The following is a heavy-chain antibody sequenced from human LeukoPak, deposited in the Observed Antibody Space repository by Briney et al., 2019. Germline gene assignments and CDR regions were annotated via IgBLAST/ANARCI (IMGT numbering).Heavy chain of an antibody. Sequence: SETLSLTCTVSGYSINSGYFWGWIRQPPGKGLEWIGSIYHSGSTYYNPSLKSRVTISVDTSKNQFYLKLSSVTAADTAVYYCARIPPSYIQLSDPWGQGTLVTVSS. CDR3: ARIPPSYIQLSDP. CDR1: GYSINSGYF. J-gene: IGHJ5*02. V-gene: IGHV4-38-2*02. D-gene: IGHD3-10*01. CDR2: IYHSGST.